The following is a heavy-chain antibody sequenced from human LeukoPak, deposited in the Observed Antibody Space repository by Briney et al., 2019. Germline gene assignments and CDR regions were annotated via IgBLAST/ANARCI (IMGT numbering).Heavy chain of an antibody. CDR1: GFTFDDYA. Sequence: GGSLRLSCAASGFTFDDYAMHWVRQAPGKGLEWVSGISWNSGSIGYADSVKGRLTISRDNSKNTLYLQMNSLRAEDTAVYYCANNLIQQQQDWGQGTLVTVSS. V-gene: IGHV3-9*01. J-gene: IGHJ4*02. CDR3: ANNLIQQQQD. CDR2: ISWNSGSI. D-gene: IGHD5-18*01.